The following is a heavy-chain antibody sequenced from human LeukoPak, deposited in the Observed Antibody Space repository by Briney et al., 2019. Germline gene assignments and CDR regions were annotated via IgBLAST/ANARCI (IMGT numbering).Heavy chain of an antibody. J-gene: IGHJ4*02. CDR1: GYTFTGYY. CDR2: INPNSGGT. V-gene: IGHV1-2*02. Sequence: ASVKVSFKASGYTFTGYYMHWVRQAPGQGLEWMGWINPNSGGTNYAQKFQGRVTMTRDTSISTAYMELSRLRSDDTAVYYCARSMIVVVGYDYWGQGTLVTVSS. D-gene: IGHD3-22*01. CDR3: ARSMIVVVGYDY.